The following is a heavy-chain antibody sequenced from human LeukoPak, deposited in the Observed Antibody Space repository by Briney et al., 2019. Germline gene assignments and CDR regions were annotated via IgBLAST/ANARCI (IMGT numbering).Heavy chain of an antibody. Sequence: PGGSLRLSCAASGFTFSSYSMNWVRQAPGKGLEWVSYISSSGSTIYYADSVKGRFTISRDNAKNSLYLQMNSLRAEDTAAYYCARMVGGFQTYYYYYMDVWGKGTTVTISS. CDR3: ARMVGGFQTYYYYYMDV. CDR2: ISSSGSTI. CDR1: GFTFSSYS. V-gene: IGHV3-48*04. D-gene: IGHD3-16*01. J-gene: IGHJ6*03.